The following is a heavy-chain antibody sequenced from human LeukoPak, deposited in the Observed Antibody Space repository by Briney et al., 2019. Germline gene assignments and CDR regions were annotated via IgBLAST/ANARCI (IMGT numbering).Heavy chain of an antibody. Sequence: SETLSLTCAVYGGSFSGYYWSWIRQPPGKGLEWIGEINHSGSTNYNPSLKSRVTISVDTSKNQFSLKLSSVTAADTAVYYCARGPQVVLGSSSSGSQNWFDPWGQGTLVTVSS. CDR2: INHSGST. D-gene: IGHD6-6*01. CDR3: ARGPQVVLGSSSSGSQNWFDP. V-gene: IGHV4-34*01. CDR1: GGSFSGYY. J-gene: IGHJ5*02.